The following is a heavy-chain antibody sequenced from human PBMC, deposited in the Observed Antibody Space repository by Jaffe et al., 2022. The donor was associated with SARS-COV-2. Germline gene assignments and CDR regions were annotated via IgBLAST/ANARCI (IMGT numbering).Heavy chain of an antibody. D-gene: IGHD2-2*01. Sequence: EEQLVESGGGLVQPGRSLRLSCAASGFTFDDYAIHWVRQSPGKGLEWVSGISWNSASVGYADSVKGRFTISRDNAKNSLYLEMKSLRAEDTALYYCAKDLHCSSSSCHRAFDIWGLGAMVIVSS. CDR3: AKDLHCSSSSCHRAFDI. CDR2: ISWNSASV. J-gene: IGHJ3*02. CDR1: GFTFDDYA. V-gene: IGHV3-9*01.